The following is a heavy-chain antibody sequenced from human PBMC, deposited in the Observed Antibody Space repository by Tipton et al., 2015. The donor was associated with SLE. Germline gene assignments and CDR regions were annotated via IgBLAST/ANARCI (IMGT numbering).Heavy chain of an antibody. J-gene: IGHJ5*02. V-gene: IGHV4-4*07. CDR1: GGSISSYY. CDR2: IYTSGST. D-gene: IGHD3-16*01. CDR3: AGGSGARWFDP. Sequence: GLVKPSETLSLTCTVSGGSISSYYWSWIRQPAGKGLEWTGRIYTSGSTNYNPSLKSRVTISVDTSKNQFSLKLSSVTVADTAVYYCAGGSGARWFDPWGQGTLVTVSS.